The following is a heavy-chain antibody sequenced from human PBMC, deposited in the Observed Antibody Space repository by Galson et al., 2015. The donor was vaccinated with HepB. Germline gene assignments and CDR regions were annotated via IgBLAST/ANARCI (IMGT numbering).Heavy chain of an antibody. Sequence: SVKVSCKASGYTFISYAMHWVRQAPGQRLEWMGWINAGNGNTKYSQKFQGRVTITRDTSASTVYMELSSLRSEDTAVYYCARVRAADWYFDLWGRGTLVTVSS. V-gene: IGHV1-3*01. CDR2: INAGNGNT. D-gene: IGHD6-13*01. CDR3: ARVRAADWYFDL. CDR1: GYTFISYA. J-gene: IGHJ2*01.